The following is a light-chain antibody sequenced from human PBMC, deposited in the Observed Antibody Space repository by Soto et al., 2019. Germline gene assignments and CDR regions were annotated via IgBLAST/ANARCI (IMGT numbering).Light chain of an antibody. CDR3: CSYAGSDTLL. V-gene: IGLV2-11*01. Sequence: QSALTQPRSVSGSPGQSVTISCTGTSSDVGAYNYVSWYQQHPGKAPQVIVYDVTKRPSGVPDRFSDSKSDNTASLTISGLQAEDEADYYCCSYAGSDTLLFGGGTKLTVL. CDR1: SSDVGAYNY. CDR2: DVT. J-gene: IGLJ2*01.